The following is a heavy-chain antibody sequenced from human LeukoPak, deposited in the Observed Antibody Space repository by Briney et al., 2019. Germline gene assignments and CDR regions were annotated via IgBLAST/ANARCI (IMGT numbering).Heavy chain of an antibody. CDR3: ARDASGSSTGLIDS. Sequence: GGSLRLSSAASGFTLRSYNMHWVRQAPGKGLEWVSYISTSSYYIYYADSVKGRFTMSRDDAKNSLFLQMNSLRAEDTAIYYCARDASGSSTGLIDSWGQGTLVTVSS. D-gene: IGHD1-26*01. V-gene: IGHV3-21*01. CDR1: GFTLRSYN. CDR2: ISTSSYYI. J-gene: IGHJ4*02.